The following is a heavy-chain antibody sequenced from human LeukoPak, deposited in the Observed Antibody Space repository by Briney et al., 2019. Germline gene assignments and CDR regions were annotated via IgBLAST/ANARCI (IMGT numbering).Heavy chain of an antibody. CDR3: ARSQSSSLIDY. D-gene: IGHD6-13*01. CDR2: IYSGGST. CDR1: GFTVSSNY. Sequence: GGSLRLSCAASGFTVSSNYMSWVRQAPGKGLEWVSVIYSGGSTYYADPVKGRFTFSRDNSKNTLYLQMNSLTVEDTAVYYCARSQSSSLIDYWGQGTLVTVSS. J-gene: IGHJ4*02. V-gene: IGHV3-66*01.